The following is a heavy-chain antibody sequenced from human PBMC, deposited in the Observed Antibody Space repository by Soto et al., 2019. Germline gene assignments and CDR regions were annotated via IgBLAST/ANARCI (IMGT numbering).Heavy chain of an antibody. D-gene: IGHD3-3*01. CDR2: IYWDDDK. V-gene: IGHV2-5*02. Sequence: QITLNESGPTVVKPAETLTLTCTFSGFSLTTSGVGVGWIRHSPGKAPEWLALIYWDDDKRYSASLKSRLTITKDTAKNQVVLTMASVDPADTATYYCAHRILRTVFGLVTTTAIYFDFWGQGTPGVVSS. J-gene: IGHJ4*02. CDR3: AHRILRTVFGLVTTTAIYFDF. CDR1: GFSLTTSGVG.